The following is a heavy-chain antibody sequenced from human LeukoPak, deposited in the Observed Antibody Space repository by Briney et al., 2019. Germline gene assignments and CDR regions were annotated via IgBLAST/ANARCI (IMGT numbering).Heavy chain of an antibody. D-gene: IGHD2-2*01. Sequence: PSETRSLTCTVSGGSISSYYWSWIRQPPGKGLEWIGYIYYSGSTNYNPSLKSRVTISVDTSKNQFSQKLSSVTAADTAVYYCARLVVVPAAPFDPWGQGTLVTVSS. CDR1: GGSISSYY. CDR3: ARLVVVPAAPFDP. V-gene: IGHV4-59*08. J-gene: IGHJ5*02. CDR2: IYYSGST.